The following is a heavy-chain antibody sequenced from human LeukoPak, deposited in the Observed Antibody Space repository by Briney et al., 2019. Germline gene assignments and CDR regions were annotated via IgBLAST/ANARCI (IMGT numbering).Heavy chain of an antibody. CDR3: ARVFRGTLGWDYMDV. D-gene: IGHD3-9*01. J-gene: IGHJ6*03. CDR1: GGSISSGSYY. Sequence: PSQTLSLTCTVSGGSISSGSYYWSWIRQPAGKGLEWIGRIYTSGSTNYNPSLKSRVTISVDTSKNQFSLKLSSVTAADTAVYYCARVFRGTLGWDYMDVWGKGTTVTVSS. V-gene: IGHV4-61*02. CDR2: IYTSGST.